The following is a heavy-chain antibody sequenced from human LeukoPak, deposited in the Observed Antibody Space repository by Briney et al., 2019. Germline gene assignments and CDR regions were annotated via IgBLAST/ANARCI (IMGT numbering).Heavy chain of an antibody. D-gene: IGHD2-2*01. J-gene: IGHJ3*02. CDR1: GGSFSDYY. CDR3: ARDHRSSISCHSGAFDI. CDR2: IEHSGST. Sequence: TSETLSLTCAVYGGSFSDYYWSWIRQPPGKGLEWIGEIEHSGSTNYNPSLKSRVTISVDTSKNQFSLKLSSVTAADTAVYYCARDHRSSISCHSGAFDIWGQGTMVTVSS. V-gene: IGHV4-34*01.